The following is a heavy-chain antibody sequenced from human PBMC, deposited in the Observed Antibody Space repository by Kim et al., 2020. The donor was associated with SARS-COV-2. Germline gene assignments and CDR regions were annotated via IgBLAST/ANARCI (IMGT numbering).Heavy chain of an antibody. CDR1: GFTFSSYW. Sequence: LSLTCAASGFTFSSYWMHWVRQAPGKGLVWVSRITSDGSSTSHADSVKGRFTISRDNAKNTLYLQMNSLRAEDTAVYYCARGLPTWFDSWGQGTLVTVSS. D-gene: IGHD2-15*01. CDR2: ITSDGSST. V-gene: IGHV3-74*01. J-gene: IGHJ5*01. CDR3: ARGLPTWFDS.